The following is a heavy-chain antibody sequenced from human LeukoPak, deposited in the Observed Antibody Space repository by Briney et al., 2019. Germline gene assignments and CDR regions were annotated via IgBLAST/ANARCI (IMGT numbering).Heavy chain of an antibody. CDR2: INWNGGST. CDR1: GFTFDDYG. V-gene: IGHV3-20*04. Sequence: PGGSLRLSCAASGFTFDDYGMSWVRQAPGKGLEWVSGINWNGGSTGYADSVKGRFTISRDNAKNSLYLQMNSLRAEDTAVYYCARALNYGTHFDYWGQGTLVTVSS. CDR3: ARALNYGTHFDY. J-gene: IGHJ4*02. D-gene: IGHD4-17*01.